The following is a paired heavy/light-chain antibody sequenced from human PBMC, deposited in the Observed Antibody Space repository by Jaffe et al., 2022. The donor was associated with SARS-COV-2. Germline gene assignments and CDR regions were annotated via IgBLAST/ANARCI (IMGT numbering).Light chain of an antibody. Sequence: DIQMTQSPSSLSASVGDRVTITCRASQSISSKLNWYQQKPGKAPKLLIYSAVHLQRGVPSRFSGSGSGTDFTLTITSLQPEDFATYYCQESDSFSLFIFGGGTKVESK. V-gene: IGKV1-39*01. CDR3: QESDSFSLFI. CDR2: SAV. J-gene: IGKJ4*01. CDR1: QSISSK.
Heavy chain of an antibody. Sequence: QVQLVQSGAAVKKPGASAKISCKTSGYKFTIYGVNWLRQAPGQAPEWLGWISGYNGYKSVAQKFEDRVTLTTDTSTSTAYMEVGSLTSDDTAIYYCARDDGDSRSSGIFDYWGQGTLITVSS. CDR2: ISGYNGYK. V-gene: IGHV1-18*04. D-gene: IGHD6-6*01. J-gene: IGHJ4*02. CDR3: ARDDGDSRSSGIFDY. CDR1: GYKFTIYG.